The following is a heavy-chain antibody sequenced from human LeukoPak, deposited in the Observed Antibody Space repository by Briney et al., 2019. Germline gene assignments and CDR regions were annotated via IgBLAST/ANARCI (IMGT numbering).Heavy chain of an antibody. CDR2: IYTSGST. D-gene: IGHD2-2*01. CDR3: ARDSSSTSLLEV. CDR1: GGSISSGSYY. V-gene: IGHV4-61*02. J-gene: IGHJ6*04. Sequence: SQTLSLTCTVSGGSISSGSYYWSWIRQPAGKGLEWIGRIYTSGSTNYNPSLKSRVTISVDTSKNQFSLKLSSVTAADTAVYYCARDSSSTSLLEVWGKGTTVTISS.